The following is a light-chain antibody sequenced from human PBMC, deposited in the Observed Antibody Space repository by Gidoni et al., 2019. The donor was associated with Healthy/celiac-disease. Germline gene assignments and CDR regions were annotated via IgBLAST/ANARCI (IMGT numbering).Light chain of an antibody. CDR2: GKN. J-gene: IGLJ2*01. CDR3: NSRDSSGNHLV. V-gene: IGLV3-19*01. CDR1: SLRSYY. Sequence: SSELTQDPAVSVALGQTVRITCQGDSLRSYYASWYQQKPGQAPVLVIYGKNTRPSGIPALFSGSSSGNTASLTITGAQAEDEADYYCNSRDSSGNHLVFGGGTKLTVL.